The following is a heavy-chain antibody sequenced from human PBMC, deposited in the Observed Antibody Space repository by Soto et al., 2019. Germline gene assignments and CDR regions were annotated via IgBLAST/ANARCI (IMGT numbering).Heavy chain of an antibody. V-gene: IGHV4-34*01. D-gene: IGHD6-25*01. J-gene: IGHJ6*02. CDR1: GESFSGYY. CDR3: ARTAANRRYYYGRDV. Sequence: QVQLQQWGAGLLKPSETLSLTCAVNGESFSGYYWTWIPQTPEKGLEWIGGINHSGATKFNPSLKRRVTLLVDASSNQYSLKMTSVTAADTAVYYCARTAANRRYYYGRDVWGQGTTVTVAS. CDR2: INHSGAT.